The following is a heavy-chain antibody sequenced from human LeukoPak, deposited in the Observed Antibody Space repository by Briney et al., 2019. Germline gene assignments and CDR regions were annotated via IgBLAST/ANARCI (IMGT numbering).Heavy chain of an antibody. J-gene: IGHJ6*02. CDR2: LKLYDGSK. CDR1: GYAFIRYH. Sequence: ASVKVSCKASGYAFIRYHIHWVRQAPGQGLEWMGVLKLYDGSKSHAQKFQGRVTMTTDTSTSTAYMELRSLRSDDTAVYYCARDIPPSYYYYGMDVWGQGTTVTVSS. V-gene: IGHV1-46*01. D-gene: IGHD2-21*01. CDR3: ARDIPPSYYYYGMDV.